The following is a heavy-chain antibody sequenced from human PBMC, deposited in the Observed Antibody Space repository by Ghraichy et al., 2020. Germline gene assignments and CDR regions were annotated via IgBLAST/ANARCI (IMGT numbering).Heavy chain of an antibody. Sequence: SETLSLTCDVLPGFFAAYSWTRVRQSPWQGREWYGEMNQGGASTFNPSFKSRVSMSFDRSKNQFSLRVTSVTAADTAVYFCTRVRGTDPATYHNSGMDVWGQPTGATVSS. CDR2: MNQGGAS. D-gene: IGHD2-15*01. J-gene: IGHJ6*02. CDR1: PGFFAAYS. V-gene: IGHV4-34*01. CDR3: TRVRGTDPATYHNSGMDV.